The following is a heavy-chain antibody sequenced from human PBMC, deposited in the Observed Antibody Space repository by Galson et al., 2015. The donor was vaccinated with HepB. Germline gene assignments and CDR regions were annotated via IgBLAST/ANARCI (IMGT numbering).Heavy chain of an antibody. J-gene: IGHJ3*02. V-gene: IGHV3-11*01. Sequence: SLRLSCAASGFTFSDYYMSWIRQAPGKGLERVSYISSSGSTIYYADSVKGRFTISRDNAKNSLYLQMNSLRAEDTAVYYCARGGYSGYDTEYYYDSSGADAFDIWGQGTMVTVSS. CDR1: GFTFSDYY. CDR3: ARGGYSGYDTEYYYDSSGADAFDI. D-gene: IGHD3-22*01. CDR2: ISSSGSTI.